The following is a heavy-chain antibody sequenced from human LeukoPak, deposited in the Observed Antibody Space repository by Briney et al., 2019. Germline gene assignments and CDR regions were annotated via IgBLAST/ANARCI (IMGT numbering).Heavy chain of an antibody. D-gene: IGHD3-16*01. CDR3: ARAGIMITFGGVTEYYFDY. CDR1: GFTVSSNY. Sequence: PGGSLRLSCAASGFTVSSNYMSWVRQAPGKGLEWVANIKQDGSEKYYVDSVKGRFTISRDNAKNSLYLQMNSLRAEDTAVYYCARAGIMITFGGVTEYYFDYWGQGTLVTVSS. CDR2: IKQDGSEK. V-gene: IGHV3-7*01. J-gene: IGHJ4*02.